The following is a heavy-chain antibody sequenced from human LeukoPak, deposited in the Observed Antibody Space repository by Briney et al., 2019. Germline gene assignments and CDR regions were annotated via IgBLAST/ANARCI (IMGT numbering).Heavy chain of an antibody. V-gene: IGHV3-30*04. CDR2: ISYDGSNK. Sequence: GGSLRLSWAACGFTFSSYAMHWVRQAPGKGLEWVAVISYDGSNKYYADSVKGRFTTSRDNSKNTLYLQMNSLRAEDTAVYYRASFSFDYWGQGTLVTVSS. CDR3: ASFSFDY. J-gene: IGHJ4*02. CDR1: GFTFSSYA.